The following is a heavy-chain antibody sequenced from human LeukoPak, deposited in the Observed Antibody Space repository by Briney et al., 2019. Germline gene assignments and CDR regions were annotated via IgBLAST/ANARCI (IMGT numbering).Heavy chain of an antibody. V-gene: IGHV4-4*07. CDR3: ARVHNWNDAGAFDI. CDR2: IYTSGST. D-gene: IGHD1-1*01. CDR1: GGSISSYY. Sequence: SETLSLTCTVSGGSISSYYWSWIRQPAGKGLEWIGRIYTSGSTNYNPSLKSRVTMSVDTSKNQFSLKLSSVTAADTAVYYCARVHNWNDAGAFDIWGQGTMVTVSS. J-gene: IGHJ3*02.